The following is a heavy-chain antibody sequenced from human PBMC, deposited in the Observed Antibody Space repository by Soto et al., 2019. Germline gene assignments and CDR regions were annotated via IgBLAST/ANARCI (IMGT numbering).Heavy chain of an antibody. D-gene: IGHD3-9*01. CDR3: AKEQGEITIFWTAFDI. Sequence: GGSLRLSCAASGFTFSSYAMSWVRQAPGMGLAWVSGISASGGSTYYADSVKGRFTISRDNSKNTLYLQMNSLRAEDTAVYYCAKEQGEITIFWTAFDIWGQGTMVTVSS. CDR2: ISASGGST. J-gene: IGHJ3*02. V-gene: IGHV3-23*01. CDR1: GFTFSSYA.